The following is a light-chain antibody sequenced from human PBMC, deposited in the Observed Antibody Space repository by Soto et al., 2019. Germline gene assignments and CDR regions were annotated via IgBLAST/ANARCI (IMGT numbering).Light chain of an antibody. Sequence: DIVMTQSPLSLPVTPGEPASISCRSSQSLLHSNGYNYLDWYLQKPGQSPQLLIYLGSNRASGVPDRFSGSGSGTDFTLKISRVEAEDVGVYYCMQALQTQYTFGQATKLEIK. V-gene: IGKV2-28*01. CDR2: LGS. J-gene: IGKJ2*01. CDR3: MQALQTQYT. CDR1: QSLLHSNGYNY.